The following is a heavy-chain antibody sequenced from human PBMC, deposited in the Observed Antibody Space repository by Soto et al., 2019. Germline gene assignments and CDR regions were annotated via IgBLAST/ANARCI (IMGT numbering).Heavy chain of an antibody. J-gene: IGHJ6*02. CDR3: ARVVNYYDSRPPRNRYYYCGMDV. D-gene: IGHD3-22*01. CDR1: GYTFTSYG. CDR2: ISAYNGNT. V-gene: IGHV1-18*01. Sequence: ASVKVSCKASGYTFTSYGISWVRQAPGQGLEWMGWISAYNGNTNYAQKLQGRVTMTTDTSTSTAYMELRSLRSDDTAVYYCARVVNYYDSRPPRNRYYYCGMDVWGQGTTVTVSS.